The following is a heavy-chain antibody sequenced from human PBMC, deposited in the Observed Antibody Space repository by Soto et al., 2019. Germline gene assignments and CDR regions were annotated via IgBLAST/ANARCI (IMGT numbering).Heavy chain of an antibody. V-gene: IGHV1-18*01. Sequence: GASVKVSCKTSGYTFTSYGISWVRQAPGQGLEWMGWISTDKGKTNYAQKFQGRVTMTTDTSTTTAYMELRSLRSDDTAVYYCATRSPAIDYWGQGTLVTVSS. CDR3: ATRSPAIDY. CDR1: GYTFTSYG. CDR2: ISTDKGKT. J-gene: IGHJ4*02.